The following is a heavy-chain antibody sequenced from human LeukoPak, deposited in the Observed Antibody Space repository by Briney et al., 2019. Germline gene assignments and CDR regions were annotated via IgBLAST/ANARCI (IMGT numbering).Heavy chain of an antibody. J-gene: IGHJ5*02. D-gene: IGHD6-13*01. Sequence: GGSLRLSCAASGFTFSSYGMHWVRQAPGKGLEWVAVIWYDGSNKYYADSVKGRFTISRDNSKNTLYLQTNSLRAEDTAVYYCARDGGIAAAGHNWFDPWGQGTLVTVSS. CDR1: GFTFSSYG. V-gene: IGHV3-33*01. CDR3: ARDGGIAAAGHNWFDP. CDR2: IWYDGSNK.